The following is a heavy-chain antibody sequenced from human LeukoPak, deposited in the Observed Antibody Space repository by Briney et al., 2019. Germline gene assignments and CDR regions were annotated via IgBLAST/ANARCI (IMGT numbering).Heavy chain of an antibody. CDR2: IYYTGNT. Sequence: PSETLSLTCTVSGGSISSTSYRWGWIRQPPGKGLEWIGSIYYTGNTYYNPSLKSRVTISVDTSKNHFSLRLSAVTAADTAVYYCATTSAGTIDYWGQGTLVTVSS. J-gene: IGHJ4*02. V-gene: IGHV4-39*01. CDR1: GGSISSTSYR. D-gene: IGHD6-13*01. CDR3: ATTSAGTIDY.